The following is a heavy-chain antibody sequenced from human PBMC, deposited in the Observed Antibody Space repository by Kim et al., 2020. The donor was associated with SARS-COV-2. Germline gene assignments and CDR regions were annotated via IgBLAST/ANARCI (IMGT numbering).Heavy chain of an antibody. CDR2: INHSGST. D-gene: IGHD6-19*01. J-gene: IGHJ4*02. Sequence: SETLSLTCAVYGGSFSGYYWSWIRQPPGKGLEWIGEINHSGSTNYNPSLKSRVTISVDTSKNQFSLKLSSVTAADTAVYYCARGARMEAVAGVFDYWGQGTLVTVSS. CDR3: ARGARMEAVAGVFDY. CDR1: GGSFSGYY. V-gene: IGHV4-34*01.